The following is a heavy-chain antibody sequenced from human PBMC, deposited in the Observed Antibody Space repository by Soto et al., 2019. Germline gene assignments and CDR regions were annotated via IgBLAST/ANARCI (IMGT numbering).Heavy chain of an antibody. CDR2: IYHSGST. J-gene: IGHJ5*02. D-gene: IGHD1-26*01. CDR1: GGSISSSNW. V-gene: IGHV4-4*02. CDR3: ARDLEVGSSNWFDP. Sequence: PSETLSLTCAVSGGSISSSNWWSWVRQPPGKGLEWIGEIYHSGSTNHNPSLKSRVTISVDKSKNQFSLKLSSVTAADTAVYYCARDLEVGSSNWFDPWGQGTLVTVSS.